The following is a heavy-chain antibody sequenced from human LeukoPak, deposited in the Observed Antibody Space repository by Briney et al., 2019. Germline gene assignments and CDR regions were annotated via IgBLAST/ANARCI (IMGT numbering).Heavy chain of an antibody. D-gene: IGHD6-13*01. J-gene: IGHJ5*02. V-gene: IGHV4-34*01. CDR3: ERGRRYSSSWSLYRTNWFDP. CDR1: GGSFSGYY. CDR2: INHSGST. Sequence: SETLSLTCAVYGGSFSGYYWSWIRQPPGKGLEWIGEINHSGSTNYNPSLKSRVTISVDTSKNQFSLKLSSVTAADTAVYYCERGRRYSSSWSLYRTNWFDPWGQGTLVTVSS.